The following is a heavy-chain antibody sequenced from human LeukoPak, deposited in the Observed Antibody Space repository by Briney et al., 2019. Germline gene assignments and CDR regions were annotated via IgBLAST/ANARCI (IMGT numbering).Heavy chain of an antibody. CDR1: GYSISSGYY. D-gene: IGHD2-15*01. Sequence: SETLSLTCTVSGYSISSGYYWGWIRQPPGKGLEWIGSIYHSGSTYYNPSLKSRVTISVDTSKNQFSLKLSSVTAADTAVYYCARRQGWPIPRGAFDIWGQGTMVTVSS. J-gene: IGHJ3*02. CDR3: ARRQGWPIPRGAFDI. CDR2: IYHSGST. V-gene: IGHV4-38-2*02.